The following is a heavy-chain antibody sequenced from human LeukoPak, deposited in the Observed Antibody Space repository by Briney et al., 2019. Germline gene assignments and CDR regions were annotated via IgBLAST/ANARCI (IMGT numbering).Heavy chain of an antibody. Sequence: GASVKVSCKASGYTFTSYDINWVRQAPGQGLEWMGWMNTNSGNTGSAQKFQGRVTMTRNTSISTAYMELSSLRSEDTAVYYCARARSSSWPNYHYYYMVVWGKGTTVTVSS. J-gene: IGHJ6*03. CDR1: GYTFTSYD. CDR2: MNTNSGNT. V-gene: IGHV1-8*01. CDR3: ARARSSSWPNYHYYYMVV. D-gene: IGHD6-13*01.